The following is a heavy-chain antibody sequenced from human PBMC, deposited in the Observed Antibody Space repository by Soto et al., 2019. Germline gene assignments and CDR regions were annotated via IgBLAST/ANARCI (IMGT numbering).Heavy chain of an antibody. V-gene: IGHV4-59*02. Sequence: SEAESLTGPVCGGSVSRYYWWWIRQPPGKGLEWIGYIYYSGSTNYNPSLKSRVTISVDTSKNQFSLKLSSVTAADTAVYYCARDDSSSWDWGQGTPVTVSS. CDR1: GGSVSRYY. CDR3: ARDDSSSWD. J-gene: IGHJ4*02. D-gene: IGHD6-13*01. CDR2: IYYSGST.